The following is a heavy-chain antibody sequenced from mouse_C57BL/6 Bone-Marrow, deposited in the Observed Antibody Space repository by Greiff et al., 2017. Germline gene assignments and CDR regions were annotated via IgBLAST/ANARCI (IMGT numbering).Heavy chain of an antibody. Sequence: EVKLMESGGDLVKPGGSLKLSCAASGFTFSSYGMSWVRQTPDKRLEWVATISSGSSYTYYPDSVKGRFTISRDNAKNTLYLQMSSLKSEDTAMYYGARSLNWAYWYFDVWGTGTTVTVSS. CDR3: ARSLNWAYWYFDV. CDR2: ISSGSSYT. V-gene: IGHV5-6*01. J-gene: IGHJ1*03. CDR1: GFTFSSYG. D-gene: IGHD4-1*01.